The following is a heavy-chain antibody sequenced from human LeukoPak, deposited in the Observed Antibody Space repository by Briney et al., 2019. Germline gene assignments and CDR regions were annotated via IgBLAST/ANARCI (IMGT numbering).Heavy chain of an antibody. CDR3: ARVAVALLWFGELLAKGWFDP. D-gene: IGHD3-10*01. J-gene: IGHJ5*02. CDR1: GGSFSGYY. V-gene: IGHV4-34*01. CDR2: INHSGST. Sequence: SETLSLTCAVYGGSFSGYYWSWIRQPPGKGLEWIGEINHSGSTNYNPSLKSRVTISVDTSKKQFSLKLSSVTAADTAVYYCARVAVALLWFGELLAKGWFDPWGQGTLVTVSS.